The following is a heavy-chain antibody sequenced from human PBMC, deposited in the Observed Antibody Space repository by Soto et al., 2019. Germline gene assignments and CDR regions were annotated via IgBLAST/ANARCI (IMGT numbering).Heavy chain of an antibody. CDR1: GYTFTSYG. J-gene: IGHJ6*02. CDR3: ARDGYNCSSTSCYTGAYYDYGMDV. Sequence: ASVKVSCKASGYTFTSYGISWVRQAPGHGLEWMGWISAYNGNTNYAQKLQGRVTMTTDTSTSTAYMELRSLRSDDTAVYYCARDGYNCSSTSCYTGAYYDYGMDVWGQGTTVTVSS. CDR2: ISAYNGNT. V-gene: IGHV1-18*01. D-gene: IGHD2-2*02.